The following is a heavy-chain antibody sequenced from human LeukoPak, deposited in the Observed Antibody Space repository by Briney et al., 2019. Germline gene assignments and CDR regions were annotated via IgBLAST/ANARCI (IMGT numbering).Heavy chain of an antibody. CDR3: ARYQYENYYYYYGMDV. J-gene: IGHJ6*02. D-gene: IGHD2-2*01. Sequence: PGESLKISCKGSGYSFTSYWIGWVRQMPGKGPEWMGIIYPGDSDTRYSPSFQGQVTISADKSISTAYLQWSSLKASDTAMNYCARYQYENYYYYYGMDVWGQGTTVTVSS. V-gene: IGHV5-51*01. CDR1: GYSFTSYW. CDR2: IYPGDSDT.